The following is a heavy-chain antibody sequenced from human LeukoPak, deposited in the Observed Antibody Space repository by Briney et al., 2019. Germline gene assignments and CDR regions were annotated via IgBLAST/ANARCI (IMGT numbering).Heavy chain of an antibody. D-gene: IGHD3-16*01. J-gene: IGHJ4*02. V-gene: IGHV3-48*01. CDR3: ARDRGIGDRWGNYFGY. CDR2: ISSSSSTI. Sequence: PGGSLRLSCSASGFTFSSYWMSWVRQAPGKGLEWVSYISSSSSTIYYADSVKGRFTISRDSAKNSLYLQMNSLRAEDTAVYYCARDRGIGDRWGNYFGYWGQGTLVTVSS. CDR1: GFTFSSYW.